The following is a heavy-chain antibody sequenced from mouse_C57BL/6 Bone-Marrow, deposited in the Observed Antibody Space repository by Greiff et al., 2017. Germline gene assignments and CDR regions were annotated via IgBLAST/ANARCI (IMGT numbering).Heavy chain of an antibody. CDR1: GFSLTSYG. CDR2: IWRGGST. J-gene: IGHJ4*01. Sequence: VKLVESGPGLVQPSQSLSITCTVSGFSLTSYGVHWVRQSPGKGLEWLGVIWRGGSTDYNAAFMSRLSITKDNSKSQVFFKMNSLQADDTAIYYCAKNNGTRGYAMDYWGQGTSVTVSS. CDR3: AKNNGTRGYAMDY. D-gene: IGHD4-1*01. V-gene: IGHV2-5*01.